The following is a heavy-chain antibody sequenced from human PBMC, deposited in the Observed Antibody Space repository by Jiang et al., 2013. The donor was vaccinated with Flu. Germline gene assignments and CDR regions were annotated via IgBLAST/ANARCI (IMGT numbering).Heavy chain of an antibody. CDR2: IKPKGEGGTI. D-gene: IGHD5-18*01. CDR1: GFTFTKAW. V-gene: IGHV3-15*07. Sequence: VQLLESGGGLVKPGGSLRLSCAASGFTFTKAWMNWVRQAPGKGLEWVGLIKPKGEGGTIGYAAPVKGRFTISRDDSEDTLYLQMNSLRTEDSAVYYCTTAMGFTYGVDFWGQGTLVTVSS. J-gene: IGHJ4*02. CDR3: TTAMGFTYGVDF.